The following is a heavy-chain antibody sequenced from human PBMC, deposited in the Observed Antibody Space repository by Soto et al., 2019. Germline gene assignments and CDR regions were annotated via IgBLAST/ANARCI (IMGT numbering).Heavy chain of an antibody. CDR1: GFTFNTYA. Sequence: EVQLLESGGGLVQPGGSLRLSCAASGFTFNTYAMAWVRQAPGRGLEWVSSMSGSRGSTSYAASVKGRFTISRDNSKNTLYPQMNSLRAEDTAVYYCAKVKHVVVVTGIPYYFDYWGQGTLVRVSS. D-gene: IGHD2-21*02. J-gene: IGHJ4*02. CDR2: MSGSRGST. V-gene: IGHV3-23*01. CDR3: AKVKHVVVVTGIPYYFDY.